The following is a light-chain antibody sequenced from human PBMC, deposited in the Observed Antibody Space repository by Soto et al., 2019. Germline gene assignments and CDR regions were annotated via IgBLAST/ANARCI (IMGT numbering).Light chain of an antibody. CDR1: SSNIGSNT. CDR2: SNN. Sequence: QSVLTQPPSASGTPGQRVTISCSGSSSNIGSNTVNWYQQLPGTAPKLLIYSNNQRPSGVPDRFSGSKSGTSASLAISGLQYEDEADYYWAAWDDSLNGLVVFGGGTKLAVL. CDR3: AAWDDSLNGLVV. J-gene: IGLJ2*01. V-gene: IGLV1-44*01.